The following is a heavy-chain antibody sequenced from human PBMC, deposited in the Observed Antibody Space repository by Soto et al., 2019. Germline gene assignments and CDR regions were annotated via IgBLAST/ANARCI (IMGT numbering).Heavy chain of an antibody. Sequence: PSETLSLTCTVSGGSVSSGDFYWSWIRQPPGKGLEWIGNIYYSGSTNYNPSLKSRATISVDTSKNQFSLKVSSVTAADTALYYCAKDKERGGYDSDFDSWGQGTLVTVSS. CDR2: IYYSGST. J-gene: IGHJ4*02. CDR1: GGSVSSGDFY. CDR3: AKDKERGGYDSDFDS. V-gene: IGHV4-61*08. D-gene: IGHD3-3*01.